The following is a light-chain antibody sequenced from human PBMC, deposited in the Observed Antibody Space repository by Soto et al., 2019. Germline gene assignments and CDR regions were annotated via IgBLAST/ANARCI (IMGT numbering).Light chain of an antibody. V-gene: IGKV1-5*01. CDR1: QSISNW. CDR3: QHYKGYSAT. CDR2: DAS. J-gene: IGKJ1*01. Sequence: DIQMTQSPSTLSASAGDRVTITCRASQSISNWLAWYQQKPGTAPKLLMYDASTLECGVPSRVSGSGSGTEFTLTINSLQPDDGATYYCQHYKGYSATFGQGTKVEIK.